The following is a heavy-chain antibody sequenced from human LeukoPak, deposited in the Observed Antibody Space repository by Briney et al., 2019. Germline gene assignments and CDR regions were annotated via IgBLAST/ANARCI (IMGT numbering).Heavy chain of an antibody. J-gene: IGHJ4*02. CDR2: IYYSGNT. D-gene: IGHD6-6*01. CDR3: ARPSYSSSSFGY. V-gene: IGHV4-39*01. CDR1: GGSISSSSYY. Sequence: PSETLSLTCAVSGGSISSSSYYWGWIRQPPGKGLEWIGSIYYSGNTYYNPSPKSRVTISVDTSRNQFSLKLSSVTAADTAVYSCARPSYSSSSFGYWGQGTLVTVSS.